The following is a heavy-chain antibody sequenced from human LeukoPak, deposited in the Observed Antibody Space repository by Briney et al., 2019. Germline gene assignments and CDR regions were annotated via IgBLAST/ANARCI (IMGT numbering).Heavy chain of an antibody. J-gene: IGHJ4*02. D-gene: IGHD3-22*01. Sequence: GASVKVSCKASGGTFSSYAISWVRQAPGQGLEWMGRIIPILGIANYAQKFQGRVTITADKSTSTAYMELSSLRSEDTAVYFCARADSLGNYYDIWGQGTLVTVSS. CDR1: GGTFSSYA. CDR3: ARADSLGNYYDI. CDR2: IIPILGIA. V-gene: IGHV1-69*04.